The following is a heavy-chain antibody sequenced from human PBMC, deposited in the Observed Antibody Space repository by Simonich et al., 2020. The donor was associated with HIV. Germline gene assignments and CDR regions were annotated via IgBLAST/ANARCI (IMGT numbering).Heavy chain of an antibody. CDR1: GGSFSGYY. J-gene: IGHJ4*02. V-gene: IGHV4-34*04. Sequence: QVQLQQWGAGLLKPSETLCLTFAVYGGSFSGYYWSWIRQPPGKGLEWIGEINHSGITNNKSSLNSRATISVDKSNNQFSLKLSSVTAADTAIYYCARRDRELILYFDYWGQGNLVTVSS. D-gene: IGHD3-3*01. CDR2: INHSGIT. CDR3: ARRDRELILYFDY.